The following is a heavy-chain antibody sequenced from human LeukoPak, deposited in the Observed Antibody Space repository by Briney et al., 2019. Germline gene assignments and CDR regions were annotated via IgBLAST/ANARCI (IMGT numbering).Heavy chain of an antibody. CDR1: GFTFSSYA. Sequence: GGSLRLSCAASGFTFSSYAMSWVRQAPGEGLEWVSAISGSGGSTYYADSVKGRFTISRDNSKNTLYLQMNSLRAEDTAVYYCAKHFTLAAAANDSDYWGQGTLVTVSS. CDR2: ISGSGGST. V-gene: IGHV3-23*01. CDR3: AKHFTLAAAANDSDY. D-gene: IGHD6-13*01. J-gene: IGHJ4*02.